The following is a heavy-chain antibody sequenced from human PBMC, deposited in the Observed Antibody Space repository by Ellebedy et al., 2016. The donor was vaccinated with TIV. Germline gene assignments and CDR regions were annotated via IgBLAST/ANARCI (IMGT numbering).Heavy chain of an antibody. CDR2: IYPGDSDT. D-gene: IGHD3-22*01. Sequence: GESLKISCKGSGYSFTSYWIGWVRQMPGKGLEWMGIIYPGDSDTRYSPSFQGQVTISADKSISTAYLQWSSLKASDTAMYYCARRRRGVYDSSGYYYAGAGVVDYWGQGTLVTVSS. V-gene: IGHV5-51*01. CDR3: ARRRRGVYDSSGYYYAGAGVVDY. CDR1: GYSFTSYW. J-gene: IGHJ4*02.